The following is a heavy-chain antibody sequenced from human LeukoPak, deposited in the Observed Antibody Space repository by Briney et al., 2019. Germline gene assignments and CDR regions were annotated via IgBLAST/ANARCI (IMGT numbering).Heavy chain of an antibody. J-gene: IGHJ4*02. CDR1: GFTFDDYA. D-gene: IGHD6-19*01. CDR2: ISWNSGSI. CDR3: AKSVIAVAGNFDY. Sequence: GGSLRLSCAASGFTFDDYAMHWVRQAPGKGLEWVSGISWNSGSIGYADSVKGRFTISGDNAKNSLYLQMNSLRAEDTALYYCAKSVIAVAGNFDYWGQGTLVTVSS. V-gene: IGHV3-9*01.